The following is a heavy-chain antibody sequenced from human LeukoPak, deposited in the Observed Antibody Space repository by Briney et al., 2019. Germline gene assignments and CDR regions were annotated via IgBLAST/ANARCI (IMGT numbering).Heavy chain of an antibody. CDR2: IYPGDSDT. CDR1: GYRFTNYW. Sequence: PGESLKISCQGSGYRFTNYWIGWVRQTPGKGLEWMGIIYPGDSDTRYSPSFQGLVTISADKSISTAYLQWSSLKASGTAMYYCARHVSGSGTYYSPYYYFYYMDVWGKGTTVTISS. J-gene: IGHJ6*03. CDR3: ARHVSGSGTYYSPYYYFYYMDV. D-gene: IGHD3-10*01. V-gene: IGHV5-51*01.